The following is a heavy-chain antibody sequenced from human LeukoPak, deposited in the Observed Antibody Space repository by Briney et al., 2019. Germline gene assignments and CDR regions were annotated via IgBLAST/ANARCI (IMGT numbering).Heavy chain of an antibody. CDR2: ISSDGSST. Sequence: GGSLRLSCAASGFTFRNHWMHWVRQTPGKGLVWVSRISSDGSSTTYADSVKGRFTISRDNAKNTLYLQMNNLRDEYTAMYYCARDQRVTGRPDIDYWGQGTLVIVSS. D-gene: IGHD6-6*01. J-gene: IGHJ4*02. V-gene: IGHV3-74*03. CDR3: ARDQRVTGRPDIDY. CDR1: GFTFRNHW.